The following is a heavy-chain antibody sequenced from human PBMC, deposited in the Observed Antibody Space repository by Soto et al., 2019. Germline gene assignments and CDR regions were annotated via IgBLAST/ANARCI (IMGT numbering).Heavy chain of an antibody. Sequence: SSETLSLTCTVSGDSISNSFYYWSWIRQVPGKGPEWIGYIHYSGTTHYNPSLKSRVTISLDTSKNQFSLRLSSVTAADTAVYFCARDRSHYVWAISRTYGMDVWGQGTSVTVSS. V-gene: IGHV4-31*03. CDR1: GDSISNSFYY. CDR3: ARDRSHYVWAISRTYGMDV. D-gene: IGHD3-16*02. CDR2: IHYSGTT. J-gene: IGHJ6*02.